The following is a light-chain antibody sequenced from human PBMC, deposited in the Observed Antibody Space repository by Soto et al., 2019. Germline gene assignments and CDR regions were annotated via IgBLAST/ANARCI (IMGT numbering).Light chain of an antibody. J-gene: IGKJ4*01. CDR3: QHYGSLVLT. CDR2: GAS. V-gene: IGKV3-20*01. Sequence: EIVLTQSPAPLSLSPGERATLSARASQGVSSTYLAWYQQKPGQAPRLLIYGASSRATGIPDRFSGSGSGTDFTLTISRLEPEDFAVYYCQHYGSLVLTFGGGTKVEIK. CDR1: QGVSSTY.